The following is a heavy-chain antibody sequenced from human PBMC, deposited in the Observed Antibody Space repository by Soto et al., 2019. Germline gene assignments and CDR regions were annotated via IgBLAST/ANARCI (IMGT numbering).Heavy chain of an antibody. J-gene: IGHJ3*02. CDR2: IIPILGIA. CDR3: ARSALRDNGSGSYDAFDI. D-gene: IGHD3-10*01. V-gene: IGHV1-69*10. CDR1: GGTFSSYA. Sequence: ASVKVSCKASGGTFSSYAISWVRQAPGQGLEWMGGIIPILGIANYAQKFQGRVTITADKSTSTAYMELSSLRSEDTAVYYWARSALRDNGSGSYDAFDIWGQGTMVTVSS.